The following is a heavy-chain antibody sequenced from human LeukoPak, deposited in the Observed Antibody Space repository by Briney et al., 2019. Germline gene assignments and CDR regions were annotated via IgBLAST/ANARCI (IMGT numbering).Heavy chain of an antibody. J-gene: IGHJ5*02. V-gene: IGHV1-24*01. CDR3: ATVNTMIVVPPFDP. CDR2: FDPEDGET. CDR1: GYTLTELS. D-gene: IGHD3-22*01. Sequence: ASVKVSCRVSGYTLTELSMHWVRQAPGKGLEWMGGFDPEDGETIYAQKFQGRVTMTEDTSTDTAYMELSSLRSEDTAVYYCATVNTMIVVPPFDPWGQGTLVTVSS.